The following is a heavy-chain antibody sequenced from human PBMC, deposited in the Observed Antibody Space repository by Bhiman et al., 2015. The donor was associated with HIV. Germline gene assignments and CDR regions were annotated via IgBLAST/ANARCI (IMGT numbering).Heavy chain of an antibody. CDR1: GFTFSNYN. CDR2: ISSGSSSI. J-gene: IGHJ4*02. V-gene: IGHV3-48*01. CDR3: ARAREIVEATRSFDY. D-gene: IGHD1-26*01. Sequence: EVQLVESGGGLVQPGGSLRLSCAASGFTFSNYNMNWVRQAPGKGLEWVSYISSGSSSIYYADSVKGRFTISRDNGKNSLYMQMNSLRAEDTAVYFCARAREIVEATRSFDYWAREPWSPSPQ.